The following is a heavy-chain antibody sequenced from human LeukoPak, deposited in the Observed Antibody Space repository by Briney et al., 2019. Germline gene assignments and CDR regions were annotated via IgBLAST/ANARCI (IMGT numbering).Heavy chain of an antibody. CDR2: IIPICSKE. V-gene: IGHV1-69*05. CDR3: ATSPPVYGSGFFDP. D-gene: IGHD6-19*01. J-gene: IGHJ5*02. CDR1: GGTFSCYV. Sequence: SVKDSCKASGGTFSCYVVCWVRPAPGPGLEWMGGIIPICSKENYAQKFQGRVTITTDESKGTAYMELSSLRAEDTAVYYCATSPPVYGSGFFDPWGQGTLIIVSA.